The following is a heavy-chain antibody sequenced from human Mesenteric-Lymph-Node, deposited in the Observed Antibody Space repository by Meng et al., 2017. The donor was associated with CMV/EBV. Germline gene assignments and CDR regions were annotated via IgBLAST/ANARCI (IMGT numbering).Heavy chain of an antibody. CDR2: IYPSNSDT. V-gene: IGHV5-51*01. CDR3: ARERYGFEYYGMDV. D-gene: IGHD3-10*01. Sequence: GESLKISCKGSGYRITTYWIGWVRQMPGKGLEWMGIIYPSNSDTRYSPSFQGQVTISADKSITTAYLQWTSLKASDTAMYYCARERYGFEYYGMDVWGQGTAVTVSS. CDR1: GYRITTYW. J-gene: IGHJ6*02.